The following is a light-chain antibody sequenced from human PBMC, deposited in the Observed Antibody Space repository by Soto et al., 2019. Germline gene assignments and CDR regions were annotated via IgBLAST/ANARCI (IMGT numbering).Light chain of an antibody. J-gene: IGLJ3*02. V-gene: IGLV2-11*01. CDR3: CSYGGSTRV. Sequence: QSALTQPRSVSGSPGQSITIACTGTSSDVGGYNYVSWYQQHPGKAPKLMSYDVSTRPAGVADRFACSKSGNTAPPTIAGLHDEDEADYSCCSYGGSTRVFGGGTKLTVL. CDR1: SSDVGGYNY. CDR2: DVS.